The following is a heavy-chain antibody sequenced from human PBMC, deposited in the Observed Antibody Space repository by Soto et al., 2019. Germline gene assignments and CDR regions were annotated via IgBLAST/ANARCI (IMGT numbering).Heavy chain of an antibody. Sequence: GGSLRLSCAASGFTLSSYAIHWVRQAPGKGLEWVTVISKGGSNLYFADSVKGRFTISRDNSKNTLSLHLNTLKPEDTAVYHCAKDRVGGTFYTPLGFWGQGTLVTVSS. D-gene: IGHD1-7*01. CDR1: GFTLSSYA. CDR3: AKDRVGGTFYTPLGF. V-gene: IGHV3-30-3*01. CDR2: ISKGGSNL. J-gene: IGHJ4*02.